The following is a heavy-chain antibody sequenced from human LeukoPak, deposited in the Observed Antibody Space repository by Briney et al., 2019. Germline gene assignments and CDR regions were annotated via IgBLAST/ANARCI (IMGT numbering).Heavy chain of an antibody. J-gene: IGHJ4*02. CDR3: ARDPEDKGVDY. D-gene: IGHD2-15*01. CDR2: ICSSGST. Sequence: TSETLSLTCTVSGGSISSNTCYWGWIRQPPGKGLEWIGTICSSGSTYYNPSLKSRVTISVDTSKNQFSLKLSSVTAADTAVYFCARDPEDKGVDYWGQGTLVTVSS. CDR1: GGSISSNTCY. V-gene: IGHV4-39*07.